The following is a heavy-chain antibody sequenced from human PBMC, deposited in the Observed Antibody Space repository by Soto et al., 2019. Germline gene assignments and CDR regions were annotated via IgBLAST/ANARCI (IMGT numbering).Heavy chain of an antibody. CDR3: ARTPVVPAATKYYFDY. Sequence: QVQLQESGPGLVKPSQTLSLTCTVSGGSISSGDYYWSWIRQPPGKGLEWIGYIYYIGSTYYNPSIKSRVTISVDTSKNQFSLKLSSVTAADTAVYYCARTPVVPAATKYYFDYWGQGTLVTVSS. CDR1: GGSISSGDYY. D-gene: IGHD2-2*01. J-gene: IGHJ4*02. V-gene: IGHV4-30-4*01. CDR2: IYYIGST.